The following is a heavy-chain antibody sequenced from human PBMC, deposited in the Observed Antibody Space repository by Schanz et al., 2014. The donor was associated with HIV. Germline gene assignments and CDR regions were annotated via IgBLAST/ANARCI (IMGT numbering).Heavy chain of an antibody. Sequence: QVQLVQSGTEVKKPGASAKVSCKASGYTFSTYGISWVRQAPGQGLEWMGWISAYNGNTNYAQNLQGRVTMTTDTFTSTAYMELRSLRSDETAVYYCARDSTDYYDSSGYQYWGQGTLVTVSS. J-gene: IGHJ4*02. CDR3: ARDSTDYYDSSGYQY. D-gene: IGHD3-22*01. V-gene: IGHV1-18*01. CDR2: ISAYNGNT. CDR1: GYTFSTYG.